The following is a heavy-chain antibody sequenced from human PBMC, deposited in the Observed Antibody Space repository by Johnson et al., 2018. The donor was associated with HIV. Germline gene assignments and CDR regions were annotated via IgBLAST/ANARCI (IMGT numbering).Heavy chain of an antibody. CDR3: AKDPGITMIAHAFDI. D-gene: IGHD3-22*01. J-gene: IGHJ3*02. CDR1: GFTFSSYG. CDR2: IWYDGSNK. V-gene: IGHV3-33*06. Sequence: QMLLVESGGGVVQPGRSLRLSCAASGFTFSSYGMHWVRQAPGKGLEWVAVIWYDGSNKYYADSVKGRFTISRDNSKNTLYLQMNSLGAEDTAVYYCAKDPGITMIAHAFDIWGQGTMVTVSS.